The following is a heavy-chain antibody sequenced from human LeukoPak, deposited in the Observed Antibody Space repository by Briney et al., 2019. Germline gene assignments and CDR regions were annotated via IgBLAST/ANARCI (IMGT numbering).Heavy chain of an antibody. J-gene: IGHJ6*02. Sequence: ASVKVSCKVSGYTLTELSMHWVRQAPGKGLEWMGGFDPEDGETIYAQKFQGRVTMTEDTSTDTAYMELSSLRSEDTAVYHCATALIVGAPLYGMDVWGQGTTVTVSS. CDR1: GYTLTELS. CDR2: FDPEDGET. V-gene: IGHV1-24*01. CDR3: ATALIVGAPLYGMDV. D-gene: IGHD1-26*01.